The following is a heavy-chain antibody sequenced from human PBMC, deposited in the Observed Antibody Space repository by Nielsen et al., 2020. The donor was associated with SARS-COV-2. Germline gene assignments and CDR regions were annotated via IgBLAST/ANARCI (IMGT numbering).Heavy chain of an antibody. D-gene: IGHD3-3*01. Sequence: SGPTLVKPTQTLTLTCTFSGFSLSTSGVVVGWIRQPPGKALEWLALIYWDDDKRYSPSLKSRLTITKDTSKNQVVLTMTNMDPVDTATYYCAHFITIFGVDNWFDPWGQGTLVTVSS. CDR2: IYWDDDK. CDR3: AHFITIFGVDNWFDP. V-gene: IGHV2-5*02. CDR1: GFSLSTSGVV. J-gene: IGHJ5*02.